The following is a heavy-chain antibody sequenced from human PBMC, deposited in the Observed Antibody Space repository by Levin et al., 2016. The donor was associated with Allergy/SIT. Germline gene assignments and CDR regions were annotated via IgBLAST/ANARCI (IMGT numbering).Heavy chain of an antibody. V-gene: IGHV1-18*04. D-gene: IGHD5-18*01. J-gene: IGHJ6*02. CDR2: ISAYNGNT. CDR1: GYTFTSYG. Sequence: ASVKVSCKASGYTFTSYGISWVRQAPGQGLEWMGWISAYNGNTNYAQKLQGRVTMTTDTSTSTAYMELRSLRSDDTAVYYCARGGYSYGYSYYYGMDVWGQGTTVTVSS. CDR3: ARGGYSYGYSYYYGMDV.